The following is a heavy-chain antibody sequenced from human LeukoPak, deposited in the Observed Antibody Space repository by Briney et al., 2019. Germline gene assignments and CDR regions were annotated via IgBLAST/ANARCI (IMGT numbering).Heavy chain of an antibody. CDR3: ARSIVVVTAREMYYFDY. CDR1: GYSFNTYW. V-gene: IGHV5-51*01. CDR2: IYPGDSDT. D-gene: IGHD3-22*01. Sequence: GESLKISCKGSGYSFNTYWIGWVRQMPGKGLEWMGIIYPGDSDTRYSPSFQGQVTISADKSISTAYLQWSSLKASDTAMYYCARSIVVVTAREMYYFDYWGQGTLVTVSS. J-gene: IGHJ4*02.